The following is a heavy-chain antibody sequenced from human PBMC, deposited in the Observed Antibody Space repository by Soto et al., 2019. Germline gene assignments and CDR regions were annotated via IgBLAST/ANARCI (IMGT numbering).Heavy chain of an antibody. Sequence: SETLSLTCSFYVWSFSGCYGSWILQPPGKWLEWIGEINHSGSTNYNPSLKSLVTISVDTSKNQFSLKLSSVTAADTAVYYCERGRIAAAGLYYYYYAMDVWGKGTTV. CDR1: VWSFSGCY. V-gene: IGHV4-34*01. D-gene: IGHD6-13*01. CDR2: INHSGST. CDR3: ERGRIAAAGLYYYYYAMDV. J-gene: IGHJ6*04.